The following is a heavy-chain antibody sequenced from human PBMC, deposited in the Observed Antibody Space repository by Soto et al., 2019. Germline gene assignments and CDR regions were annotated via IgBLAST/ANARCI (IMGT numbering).Heavy chain of an antibody. D-gene: IGHD3-10*01. J-gene: IGHJ6*02. V-gene: IGHV4-30-4*02. CDR1: GGSISSGDYY. Sequence: PSETLSLTCTVSGGSISSGDYYWSWIRQPPGKGLEWIGYIYYSGSTYYNPSLKSRVTISVDTSKNQFSLKLSSVTAADTAVYYCARERWAYYYGSGSYHYYYGMDVWGQGTTVTVSS. CDR3: ARERWAYYYGSGSYHYYYGMDV. CDR2: IYYSGST.